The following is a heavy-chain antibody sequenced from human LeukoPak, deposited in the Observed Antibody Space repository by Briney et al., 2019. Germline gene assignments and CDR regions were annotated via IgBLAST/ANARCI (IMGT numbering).Heavy chain of an antibody. D-gene: IGHD3-10*01. CDR3: ARGRLMGSGLPAIDY. CDR2: IVSSSSTI. J-gene: IGHJ4*02. CDR1: GFTFSSYS. V-gene: IGHV3-48*01. Sequence: GGSLRLSCAGSGFTFSSYSMNWVRQAPGKGLEWVSYIVSSSSTIYYADSVKGRFTISGDNAKNSLYLQMNSLRAEDTAVYYCARGRLMGSGLPAIDYWGQGTLVTVSS.